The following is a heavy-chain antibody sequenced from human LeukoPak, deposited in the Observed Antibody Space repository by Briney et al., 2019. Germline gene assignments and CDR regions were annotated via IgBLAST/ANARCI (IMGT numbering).Heavy chain of an antibody. J-gene: IGHJ4*02. V-gene: IGHV4-61*02. CDR2: IYTSGST. D-gene: IGHD5-18*01. CDR3: ARDRGGYTYSHDY. Sequence: PSETLSLTCTVSGGSISSGSYYWSWTRQPAGKGLEWIGRIYTSGSTNYNPSLKSRVTISVDTSKNQFSLKLSSVTAADTAVYYCARDRGGYTYSHDYWGQGTLVTVSS. CDR1: GGSISSGSYY.